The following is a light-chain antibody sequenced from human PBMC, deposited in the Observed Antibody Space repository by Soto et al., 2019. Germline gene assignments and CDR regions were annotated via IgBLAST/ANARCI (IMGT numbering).Light chain of an antibody. CDR2: GAS. J-gene: IGKJ5*01. Sequence: MTQSPATLSASAGERATLSCRASQNIHSSLAWYQQKPGQAPRVLIYGASSLPTGVPYRFSGSGSGTDFTLTISRLQPDDFAIYYCQQYKISSSFTFGQGTQLDIK. CDR1: QNIHSS. V-gene: IGKV3D-15*01. CDR3: QQYKISSSFT.